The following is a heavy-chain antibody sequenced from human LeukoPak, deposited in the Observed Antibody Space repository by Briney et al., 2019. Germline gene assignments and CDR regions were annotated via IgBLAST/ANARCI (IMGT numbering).Heavy chain of an antibody. D-gene: IGHD3-10*01. J-gene: IGHJ4*02. CDR3: ARDGEYYYGSGSPPK. CDR1: GYTFTNNY. Sequence: ASVKVSCKASGYTFTNNYMHWVRQAPGQGLEWMGWINPNSGGTNYAQKFQGRVTMTRDTSISTAYMELSRLRSDDTAVYYCARDGEYYYGSGSPPKWGQGTLVTVSS. V-gene: IGHV1-2*02. CDR2: INPNSGGT.